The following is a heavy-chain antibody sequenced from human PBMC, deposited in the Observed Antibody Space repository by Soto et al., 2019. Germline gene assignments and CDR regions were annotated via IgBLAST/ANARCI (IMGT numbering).Heavy chain of an antibody. D-gene: IGHD3-3*01. Sequence: SETLSLTCTVSGGSISSYYWSWIRQPPGKGLEWIGYIYYSGSTNYNPSLKSRVTISVDTSKNQFSLKLSSVTAADTAVYYCARGLGPSYYDFLVSIYMDVWGKGTTVTVSS. CDR3: ARGLGPSYYDFLVSIYMDV. J-gene: IGHJ6*03. CDR1: GGSISSYY. V-gene: IGHV4-59*12. CDR2: IYYSGST.